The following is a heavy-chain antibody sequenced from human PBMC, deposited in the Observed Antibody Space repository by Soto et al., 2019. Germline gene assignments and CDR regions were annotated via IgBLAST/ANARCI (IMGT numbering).Heavy chain of an antibody. D-gene: IGHD6-6*01. CDR2: IYWDDDK. V-gene: IGHV2-5*02. CDR1: GFSLSTSDVG. CDR3: PLSFYSIASFDE. J-gene: IGHJ4*02. Sequence: QITLKESGPTLVKPTQTLTLTCTFTGFSLSTSDVGAGWIRQYPGKALEWLAAIYWDDDKRYSTDLKSRLTIPQNSSISQVVITMDNNAPIDTATYYWPLSFYSIASFDEWGQRTLATIS.